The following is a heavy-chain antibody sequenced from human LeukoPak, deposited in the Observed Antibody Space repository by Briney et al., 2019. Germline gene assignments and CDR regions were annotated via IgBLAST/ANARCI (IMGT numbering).Heavy chain of an antibody. CDR3: AREMATTPFAFDY. J-gene: IGHJ4*02. Sequence: ASVKVSCKASGYTFTSYYMHWVRQAPGQGLEWMGWINPNSGGTNYAQKFQGRVTMTRDTSISTAYMELSRLRSDDTAVYYCAREMATTPFAFDYWGQGTLVTVSS. CDR1: GYTFTSYY. CDR2: INPNSGGT. V-gene: IGHV1-2*02. D-gene: IGHD5-24*01.